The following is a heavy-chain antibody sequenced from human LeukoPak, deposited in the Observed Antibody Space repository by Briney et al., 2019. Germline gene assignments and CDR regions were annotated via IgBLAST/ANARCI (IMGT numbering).Heavy chain of an antibody. Sequence: ASVKVSCKASGGTFSNYAISWVRQAPGQGLECMGGIIPIFGTTNYAQKFQGRVTITADESTSTAYMELSSLRSEDTAVYYCARVINSGYNTRGWFDPWGQGTLVTVSS. V-gene: IGHV1-69*01. CDR1: GGTFSNYA. D-gene: IGHD5-12*01. J-gene: IGHJ5*02. CDR3: ARVINSGYNTRGWFDP. CDR2: IIPIFGTT.